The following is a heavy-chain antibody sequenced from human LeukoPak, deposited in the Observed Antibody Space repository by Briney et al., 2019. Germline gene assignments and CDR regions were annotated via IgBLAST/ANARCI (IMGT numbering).Heavy chain of an antibody. D-gene: IGHD3-10*01. V-gene: IGHV1-58*01. J-gene: IGHJ2*01. Sequence: SVKVSCKASGFTFTSSAVQWVRQARGQRLEWIGWIVVGSGNTNYAQKFQERVTVTRDKSTSTAYMELSSLRSEDTAVYYCAADRYYYGSGSYYRWYFDLWGRGTLVTVSS. CDR3: AADRYYYGSGSYYRWYFDL. CDR1: GFTFTSSA. CDR2: IVVGSGNT.